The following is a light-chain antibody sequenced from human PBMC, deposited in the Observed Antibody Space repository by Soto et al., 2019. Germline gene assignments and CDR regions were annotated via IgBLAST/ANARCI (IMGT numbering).Light chain of an antibody. J-gene: IGKJ5*01. CDR2: RAT. CDR1: HYVYSN. V-gene: IGKV3D-15*02. Sequence: EIELLQSPATPSVSPGERATLSCKACHYVYSNVARFQQRPGQHLRLLIYRATTRAAETPTRVSGSGSGTEFSLTTTSLHSEDVALYYCQQYHNLWPFG. CDR3: QQYHNLWP.